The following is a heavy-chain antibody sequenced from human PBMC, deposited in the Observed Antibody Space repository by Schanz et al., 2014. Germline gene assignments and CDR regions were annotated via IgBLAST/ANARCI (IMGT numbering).Heavy chain of an antibody. V-gene: IGHV1-69*02. J-gene: IGHJ4*02. CDR2: IIPILGIA. D-gene: IGHD6-13*01. CDR3: ASSGASYSSSWDFDY. Sequence: QVQLVHSGAEVKKPGSSVKVSCKASGGTFSTYTISWVRQAPGQGLEWMGRIIPILGIANYAQKFQGRVTITADKSTFTAYMDVSSLRSEDTAVYYCASSGASYSSSWDFDYWGQGTLVTVSS. CDR1: GGTFSTYT.